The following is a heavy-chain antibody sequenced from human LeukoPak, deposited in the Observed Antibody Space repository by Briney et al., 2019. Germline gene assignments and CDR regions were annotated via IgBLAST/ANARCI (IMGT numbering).Heavy chain of an antibody. CDR2: INHSGST. Sequence: SETLSLTCAVYGGSFSGYYWSWIRQPPGKGLEWIGGINHSGSTNYNPSLKSRVTISVDTSKNQLSLKLSSVTAADTAVYYCARGGLGGSHNHVDCWGQGTLVTVSS. J-gene: IGHJ4*02. CDR1: GGSFSGYY. D-gene: IGHD1-1*01. CDR3: ARGGLGGSHNHVDC. V-gene: IGHV4-34*01.